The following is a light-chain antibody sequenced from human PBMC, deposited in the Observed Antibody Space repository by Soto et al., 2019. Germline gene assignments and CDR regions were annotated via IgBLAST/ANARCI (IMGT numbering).Light chain of an antibody. V-gene: IGLV7-46*01. CDR2: NTN. CDR1: TGAVTSDHY. Sequence: QAVVTQEPSLTVSPGGTVTLTCGSSTGAVTSDHYPYWFQQKPGQAPRTLIYNTNNKHSWTPARFSGSLLGGEAALTLSGAQPEDEADYYCFLAFSGARLWVFGGGTKLTVL. J-gene: IGLJ3*02. CDR3: FLAFSGARLWV.